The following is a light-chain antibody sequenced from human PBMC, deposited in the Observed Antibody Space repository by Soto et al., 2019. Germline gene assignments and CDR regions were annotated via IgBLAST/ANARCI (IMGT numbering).Light chain of an antibody. J-gene: IGKJ5*01. CDR2: KIS. V-gene: IGKV2-30*01. CDR3: MQGTHWPLT. Sequence: DVVMTQSPLSLPVTLGQPASISCSSTHSLVYADGNTYSQWFQQRPGQSPRRLIYKISNRDSGVPDRFSGSGSGTDFTLQISRVEAEDVGVYYCMQGTHWPLTFGQGTRLEIK. CDR1: HSLVYADGNTY.